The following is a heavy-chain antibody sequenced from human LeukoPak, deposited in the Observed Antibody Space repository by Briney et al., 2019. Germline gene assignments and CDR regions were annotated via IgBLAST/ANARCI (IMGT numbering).Heavy chain of an antibody. CDR3: ARERIAVAGFDAFDI. J-gene: IGHJ3*02. V-gene: IGHV3-21*01. CDR2: ISSSSSYI. D-gene: IGHD6-19*01. CDR1: GLTFSSYS. Sequence: PGGSLRLSCAASGLTFSSYSMNWVRQAPGKGLEWVSSISSSSSYIYYADSVKGRFTISRDNAKNSLYLQMNSLRAEDTAVYYCARERIAVAGFDAFDIWGQGTIVTVSS.